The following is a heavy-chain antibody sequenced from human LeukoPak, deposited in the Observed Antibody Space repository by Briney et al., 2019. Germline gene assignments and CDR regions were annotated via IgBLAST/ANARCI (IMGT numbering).Heavy chain of an antibody. Sequence: GRSLRLSCGASGFTFNSYGMHWVRQAPGKGLEWVAVVSHDGSKKYYADSVKGRFTISRDNSKNTLYLQMNSLRAEDTAVYYCAKGMATVQFDYWGQGTLVTVSS. V-gene: IGHV3-30*18. CDR1: GFTFNSYG. CDR2: VSHDGSKK. CDR3: AKGMATVQFDY. J-gene: IGHJ4*02. D-gene: IGHD5-24*01.